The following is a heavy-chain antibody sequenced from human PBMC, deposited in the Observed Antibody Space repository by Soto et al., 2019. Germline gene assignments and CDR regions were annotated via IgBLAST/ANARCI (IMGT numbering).Heavy chain of an antibody. V-gene: IGHV4-31*03. D-gene: IGHD3-10*01. CDR1: GGSISSGGYY. Sequence: QVQLQESGPGLVKPSQTLSLTCTVSGGSISSGGYYWSWIRQHPEKGLEWSGYIFYSGSTYYNPSLQSRVTISVDTSKNKCSLKLSSVTAVDTAVYYCARAPGDYFGYGGQGTLVTVSS. CDR3: ARAPGDYFGY. J-gene: IGHJ4*02. CDR2: IFYSGST.